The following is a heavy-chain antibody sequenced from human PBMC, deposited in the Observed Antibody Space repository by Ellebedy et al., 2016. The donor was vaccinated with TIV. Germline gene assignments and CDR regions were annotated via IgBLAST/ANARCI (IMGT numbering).Heavy chain of an antibody. Sequence: SETLSLXXTVSGGSVSSGSYYWSWIRQPPGKGLEWIGYIYYSGSTNYNPSLKSRVTISVDTSKNQFSLKLSSVTAADTAVYYCARTPNYDFWRDYYYGMDVWGQGTTVTVSS. J-gene: IGHJ6*02. D-gene: IGHD3-3*01. CDR2: IYYSGST. CDR1: GGSVSSGSYY. V-gene: IGHV4-61*01. CDR3: ARTPNYDFWRDYYYGMDV.